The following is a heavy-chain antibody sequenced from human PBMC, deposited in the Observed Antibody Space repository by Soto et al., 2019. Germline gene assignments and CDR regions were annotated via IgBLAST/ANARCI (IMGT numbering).Heavy chain of an antibody. Sequence: TLSLTCTVSGGSISSGGYYWSWIRQHPGKGLEWIGYIYYSGSTYYNPSLKSRVTISVDTSKNQFSLKLSSVTAADTATYYCARGGISHWAYFYYMDVWDRGTTVTVSS. J-gene: IGHJ6*03. CDR1: GGSISSGGYY. CDR2: IYYSGST. CDR3: ARGGISHWAYFYYMDV. D-gene: IGHD2-21*01. V-gene: IGHV4-31*03.